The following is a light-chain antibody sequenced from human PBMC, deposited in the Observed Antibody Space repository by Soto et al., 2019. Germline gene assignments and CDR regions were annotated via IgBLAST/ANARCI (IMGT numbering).Light chain of an antibody. J-gene: IGKJ1*01. CDR2: STS. CDR1: QSVGDTY. CDR3: QHYDRAPMWT. V-gene: IGKV3-20*01. Sequence: IVLTQSPGTLSLSPADRATLSCRASQSVGDTYLAWYQQKPGQAPRLLMYSTSIRATGIPDRFSGSGSGTDFTLTISRLDPEDFAVYYCQHYDRAPMWTFGQGTKV.